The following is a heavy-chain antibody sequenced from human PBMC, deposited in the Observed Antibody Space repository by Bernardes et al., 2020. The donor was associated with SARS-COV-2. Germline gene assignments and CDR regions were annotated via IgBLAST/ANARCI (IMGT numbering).Heavy chain of an antibody. CDR2: INPNTGDT. D-gene: IGHD2-21*02. CDR1: GYTFTDYF. Sequence: ASVKVSCKASGYTFTDYFIHWVRQAPGQRLEWMGWINPNTGDTNYVQKFQGRVTMTRDTSITTAYMELSWLGSDDTAIYYCARTRTTISTTGIPVDYWGQGTLVTVSS. J-gene: IGHJ4*02. V-gene: IGHV1-2*02. CDR3: ARTRTTISTTGIPVDY.